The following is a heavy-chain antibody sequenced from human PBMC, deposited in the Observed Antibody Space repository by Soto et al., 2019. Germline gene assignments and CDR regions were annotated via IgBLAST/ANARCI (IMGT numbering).Heavy chain of an antibody. D-gene: IGHD5-12*01. J-gene: IGHJ4*02. CDR1: GFTFSSYS. Sequence: PGGSLRLSCAASGFTFSSYSMNWVRQAPGKGLEWVSSISSSSSYIYYADSVKGRFAISRDNAKNSLYLQMNSLRAEDTAVYYCARDSLYSGYPDYWGQGTLVTVSS. CDR3: ARDSLYSGYPDY. V-gene: IGHV3-21*01. CDR2: ISSSSSYI.